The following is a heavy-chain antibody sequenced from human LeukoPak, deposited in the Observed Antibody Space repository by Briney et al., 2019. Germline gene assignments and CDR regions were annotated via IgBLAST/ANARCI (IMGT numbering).Heavy chain of an antibody. Sequence: SETLSLTCAVYGGSFSGYYWSWIRQPPGKGLEWIGEINHSGSTNYNPSLKSRVTISVDTSKNQFSLKLSSVTAADTAVYYCARGASGDTIIGSDAFDIRGQGTMVTVSS. J-gene: IGHJ3*02. CDR1: GGSFSGYY. CDR3: ARGASGDTIIGSDAFDI. V-gene: IGHV4-34*01. CDR2: INHSGST. D-gene: IGHD2-15*01.